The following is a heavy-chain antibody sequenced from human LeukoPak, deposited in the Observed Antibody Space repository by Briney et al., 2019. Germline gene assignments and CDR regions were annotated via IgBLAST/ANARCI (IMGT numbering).Heavy chain of an antibody. CDR1: GYSFPSYW. J-gene: IGHJ4*02. CDR2: IYPGDSDT. CDR3: ARRRGYGGDFNFDY. D-gene: IGHD4-23*01. V-gene: IGHV5-51*01. Sequence: GESLKISCKGSGYSFPSYWIAWVRQMPGKGLEWMGIIYPGDSDTRYSPSFQGQVTFSADESFSTAYLQWSGLKASDTAMYYCARRRGYGGDFNFDYWGQGTLVTVSS.